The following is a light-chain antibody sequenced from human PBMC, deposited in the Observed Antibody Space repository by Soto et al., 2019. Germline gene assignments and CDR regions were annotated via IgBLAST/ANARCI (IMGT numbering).Light chain of an antibody. J-gene: IGLJ3*02. CDR2: GVT. CDR1: TSDVGDYNF. V-gene: IGLV2-14*01. CDR3: SSYTTTRIWV. Sequence: QSALTQPASVSGSPGQSITVSCTATTSDVGDYNFVSWYQHHPGKAPQLLIYGVTNRPSGVLNRFSGAKAGNTASPTISGPQAEDEADYYCSSYTTTRIWVFGGGTKLTVL.